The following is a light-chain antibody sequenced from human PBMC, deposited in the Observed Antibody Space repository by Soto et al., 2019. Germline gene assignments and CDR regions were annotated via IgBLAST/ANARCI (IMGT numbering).Light chain of an antibody. J-gene: IGKJ2*01. CDR3: QQRSNWYT. CDR2: ASS. V-gene: IGKV3-11*01. CDR1: QSVGSY. Sequence: EIVLTQSPDTLSLSPGEGATLSCSASQSVGSYLAWYQQKPGQAPRLLIYASSNRATGIPARFSGSGSGIDFTRTIRSLEPEYFAVEYCQQRSNWYTVGQGNKLDIK.